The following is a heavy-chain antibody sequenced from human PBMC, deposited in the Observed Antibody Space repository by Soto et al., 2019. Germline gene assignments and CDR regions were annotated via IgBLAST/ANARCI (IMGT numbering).Heavy chain of an antibody. CDR2: IYYSGST. J-gene: IGHJ4*02. CDR1: GGSISSGGYY. D-gene: IGHD3-22*01. V-gene: IGHV4-31*03. Sequence: SETLSLTCTVSGGSISSGGYYWSWIRQHPGKGLEWIGYIYYSGSTYYNPSLKSRVTISVDTSKNQFSLKLSSVAAADTAVYYCAKGSLDYHDSGSFMPFDYWGQGTPVTVSS. CDR3: AKGSLDYHDSGSFMPFDY.